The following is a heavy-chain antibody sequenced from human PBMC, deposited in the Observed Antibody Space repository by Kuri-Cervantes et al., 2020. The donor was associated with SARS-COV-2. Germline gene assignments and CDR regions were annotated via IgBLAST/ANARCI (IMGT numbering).Heavy chain of an antibody. CDR3: ATEHKEVHDYVWGSYRHYYFDY. J-gene: IGHJ4*02. Sequence: ASVKVSCKASGYTFTGYYMHWVRQAPGQGLEWMGWINPNSGGTNYAQKFQGWVTMTRDTSISTAYMELSSLRSEDTAVYYCATEHKEVHDYVWGSYRHYYFDYWGQGTLVTASS. CDR2: INPNSGGT. V-gene: IGHV1-2*04. D-gene: IGHD3-16*02. CDR1: GYTFTGYY.